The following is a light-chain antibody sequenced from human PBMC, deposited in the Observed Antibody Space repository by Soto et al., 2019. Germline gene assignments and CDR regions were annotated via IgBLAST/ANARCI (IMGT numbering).Light chain of an antibody. V-gene: IGKV3-20*01. CDR1: QSVSSSY. J-gene: IGKJ4*01. CDR2: GAS. Sequence: EIVLTQSPGTLSLSPGERATLSCRASQSVSSSYLAWYQQKPGQAPRLLIYGASSRATGIPDRFSGSGSGTDFTLTISRLEPEDFAVYYCQQYDSSRGTFGGGTKVEIK. CDR3: QQYDSSRGT.